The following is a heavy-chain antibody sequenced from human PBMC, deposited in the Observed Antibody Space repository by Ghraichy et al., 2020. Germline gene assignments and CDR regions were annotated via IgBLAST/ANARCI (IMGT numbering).Heavy chain of an antibody. Sequence: LSLTCAASGFTFRTYTMSWVRQAPGKGLEWVSSISSSSSYIYYADSVKGRFTISRDNAKNSLYLQMNSLRAEDTAVYYCAGRITIFGVVIIEHFYYGMDVWGQGTTVTVSS. CDR1: GFTFRTYT. V-gene: IGHV3-21*06. CDR3: AGRITIFGVVIIEHFYYGMDV. CDR2: ISSSSSYI. J-gene: IGHJ6*02. D-gene: IGHD3-3*01.